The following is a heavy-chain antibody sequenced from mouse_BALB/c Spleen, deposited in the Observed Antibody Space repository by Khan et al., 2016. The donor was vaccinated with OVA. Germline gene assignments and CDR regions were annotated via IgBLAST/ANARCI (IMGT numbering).Heavy chain of an antibody. J-gene: IGHJ3*01. CDR2: ISDLAYTI. V-gene: IGHV5-15*02. D-gene: IGHD1-2*01. CDR3: ARGGGTAPFAY. CDR1: GFTFSDYG. Sequence: EVELVESGGGLVQPGGSRKLSCAASGFTFSDYGMAWVRQAPGKGPEWVAFISDLAYTIYYGDAVTGRCTISRENAKNTLYLEMSSLRSEDTAIYYCARGGGTAPFAYWGLGTLVTVSA.